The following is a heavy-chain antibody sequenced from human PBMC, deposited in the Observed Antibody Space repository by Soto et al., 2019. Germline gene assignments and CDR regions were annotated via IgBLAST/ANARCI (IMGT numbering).Heavy chain of an antibody. J-gene: IGHJ5*02. CDR3: ARDLGGPKGNWFDP. V-gene: IGHV4-30-4*01. D-gene: IGHD3-10*01. CDR1: GGSISSGDYY. CDR2: IYYSGST. Sequence: PSETLSLTCTVSGGSISSGDYYWSWIRQPPGKGLEWIGYIYYSGSTYYNPSLKSRVTISVDTSKNQFSLKLSSVTAADTAVYYCARDLGGPKGNWFDPWGQGTLVTVSS.